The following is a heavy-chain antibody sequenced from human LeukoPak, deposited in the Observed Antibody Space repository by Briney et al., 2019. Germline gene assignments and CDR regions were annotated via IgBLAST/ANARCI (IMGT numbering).Heavy chain of an antibody. D-gene: IGHD6-13*01. J-gene: IGHJ4*02. Sequence: NPSETPSLTCTVSGGSISNAGYYWRWIRQHPGKGLEWIGYIYYSGSTYYNPSLKSRLTISVDTSKNQFSLKLSSVTAADTAVYYCAREVGIAALGNFDYWGQGNVVTVSS. CDR3: AREVGIAALGNFDY. V-gene: IGHV4-31*03. CDR1: GGSISNAGYY. CDR2: IYYSGST.